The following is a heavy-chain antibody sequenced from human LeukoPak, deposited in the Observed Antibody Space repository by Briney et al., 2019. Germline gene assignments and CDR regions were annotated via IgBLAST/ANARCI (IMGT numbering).Heavy chain of an antibody. CDR2: ISYDGSNK. D-gene: IGHD3-22*01. V-gene: IGHV3-30*14. CDR3: AIYDSSGYYNY. J-gene: IGHJ4*02. Sequence: GGSLRLSCAASGFTFSSYAMHWARQAPGKGLEWVAVISYDGSNKYYADSVKGRFTISRDNSKNTLYLQMNSLRAEDTAVYYCAIYDSSGYYNYWGQGTLVTVSS. CDR1: GFTFSSYA.